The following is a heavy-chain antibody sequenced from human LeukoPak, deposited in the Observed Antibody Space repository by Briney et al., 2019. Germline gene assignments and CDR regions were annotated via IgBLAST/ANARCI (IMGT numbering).Heavy chain of an antibody. D-gene: IGHD2-15*01. CDR3: ARADEVVAAFDY. J-gene: IGHJ4*02. CDR1: GGSISSSNW. CDR2: IYHSGST. Sequence: PSETLSLTCAVSGGSISSSNWWSWVRQPPGKGLEWIGEIYHSGSTNYNPSLKSRVTISVDKSKNQFSLKLSSVTAADTAVYYCARADEVVAAFDYWGREPWSPSPQ. V-gene: IGHV4-4*02.